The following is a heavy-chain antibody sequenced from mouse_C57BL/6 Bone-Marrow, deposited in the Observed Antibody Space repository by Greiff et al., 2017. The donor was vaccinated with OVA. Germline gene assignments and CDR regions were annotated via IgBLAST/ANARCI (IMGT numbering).Heavy chain of an antibody. D-gene: IGHD1-1*01. CDR2: IYPGNSDT. CDR3: TRSGYYGRSCGYAMDY. CDR1: GYTFTSYW. V-gene: IGHV1-5*01. J-gene: IGHJ4*01. Sequence: EVQLQQSGTVLARPGASVKMSCKTSGYTFTSYWMHWVKQRPGQGLEWIGAIYPGNSDTSYNQKFKGKAKLTAVTSASTAYMELSSLTNEDSAVYYCTRSGYYGRSCGYAMDYWGQGTSVTVSS.